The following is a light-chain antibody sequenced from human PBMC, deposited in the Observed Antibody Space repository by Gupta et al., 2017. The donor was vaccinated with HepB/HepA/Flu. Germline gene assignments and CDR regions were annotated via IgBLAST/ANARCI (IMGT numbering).Light chain of an antibody. V-gene: IGKV3-15*01. Sequence: ETVMTQSPAVLSVSPGQRATLSCRASQSVSNNLAWYHQKPGQVPRLLIYGASTRATAVPARFSGSGSGTEFTLTISDLQPEDFAVYYCQQCNNWPPITFGQGTRLEIK. CDR1: QSVSNN. CDR3: QQCNNWPPIT. CDR2: GAS. J-gene: IGKJ5*01.